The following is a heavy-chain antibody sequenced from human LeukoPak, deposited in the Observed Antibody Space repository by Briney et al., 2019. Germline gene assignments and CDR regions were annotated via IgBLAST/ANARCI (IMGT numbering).Heavy chain of an antibody. CDR2: IKSKTDGGTT. D-gene: IGHD3-10*01. CDR1: GFTFSNAW. CDR3: TTDPRAFMVRGLIILGY. V-gene: IGHV3-15*01. Sequence: GGSLRLSCAASGFTFSNAWMSWVRQAPGKGLEWVGRIKSKTDGGTTDYAAPVKGRFTISRDDSENTLYLQMNSLKTEDTAVYYCTTDPRAFMVRGLIILGYWGQGTLVTVSS. J-gene: IGHJ4*02.